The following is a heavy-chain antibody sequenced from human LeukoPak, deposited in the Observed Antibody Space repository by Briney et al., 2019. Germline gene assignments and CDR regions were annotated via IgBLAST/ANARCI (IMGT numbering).Heavy chain of an antibody. V-gene: IGHV7-4-1*02. J-gene: IGHJ4*02. CDR3: ARGVRKVGATPFDY. CDR2: INTNTGNP. CDR1: GYTFTSYA. D-gene: IGHD1-26*01. Sequence: ASVKVSCKASGYTFTSYAMNWVRQAPGQGLEWMGWINTNTGNPTYAQGFTGRFVFSLDTSVSTAYLQISSLKAEDTAVYYCARGVRKVGATPFDYWGQGTLVTVSS.